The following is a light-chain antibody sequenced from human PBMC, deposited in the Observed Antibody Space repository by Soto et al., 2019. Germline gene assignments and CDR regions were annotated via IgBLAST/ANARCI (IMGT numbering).Light chain of an antibody. CDR2: DAS. CDR1: QTVGKNY. CDR3: HQYAYSPLT. Sequence: EIVLTQSPGTLSLSPGERAALSCRASQTVGKNYLGWYQQKPGQSPRLLIYDASNRATGVPDRFSGTASGTDFTLIISRLEPEDFAVYYCHQYAYSPLTFGGGTKVEIK. J-gene: IGKJ4*01. V-gene: IGKV3-20*01.